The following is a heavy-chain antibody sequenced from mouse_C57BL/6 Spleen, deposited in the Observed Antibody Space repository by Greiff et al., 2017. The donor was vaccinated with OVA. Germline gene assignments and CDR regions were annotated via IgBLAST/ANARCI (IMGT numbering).Heavy chain of an antibody. Sequence: VQLQQPGAELVRPGSSVKLSCKASGYTFTSYWMHWVKQRPIQGLEWIGNIDPSDSETHYNQKFKDKATLTVDKSSSTAYMQLSSLTSEDSAVYYCARGGTGTDYFDYWGQGTTLTVAS. V-gene: IGHV1-52*01. J-gene: IGHJ2*01. CDR2: IDPSDSET. D-gene: IGHD4-1*01. CDR1: GYTFTSYW. CDR3: ARGGTGTDYFDY.